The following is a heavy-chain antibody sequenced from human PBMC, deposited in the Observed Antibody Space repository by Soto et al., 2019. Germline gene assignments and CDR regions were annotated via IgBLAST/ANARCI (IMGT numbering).Heavy chain of an antibody. CDR3: ARTGYYDFWSGHYRGSPFDY. Sequence: PSETLSLTCTVSGGSISSGGYYWIWIRQHPGKGLEWIGYIYYSGSTYYNPSLKSRVTISVDTSKNQFSLKLSSVTAADTAVYYCARTGYYDFWSGHYRGSPFDYWGQGTLVTVSS. J-gene: IGHJ4*02. V-gene: IGHV4-31*03. D-gene: IGHD3-3*01. CDR2: IYYSGST. CDR1: GGSISSGGYY.